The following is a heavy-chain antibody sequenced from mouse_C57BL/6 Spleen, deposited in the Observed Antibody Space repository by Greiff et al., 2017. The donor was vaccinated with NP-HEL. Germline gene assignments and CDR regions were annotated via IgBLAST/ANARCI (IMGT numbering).Heavy chain of an antibody. CDR1: GFTFSSYG. J-gene: IGHJ4*01. CDR3: ATLLDD. V-gene: IGHV5-6*01. Sequence: EVKLQQSGGDLVKPGGSLKLSCAASGFTFSSYGMSWVRQTPDKRLEWVATISSGGSYTYYPDSVKGRFTISRDNAKNTLYLQMSSLKSEDTAMYYCATLLDDWGQGTSVTVSS. CDR2: ISSGGSYT.